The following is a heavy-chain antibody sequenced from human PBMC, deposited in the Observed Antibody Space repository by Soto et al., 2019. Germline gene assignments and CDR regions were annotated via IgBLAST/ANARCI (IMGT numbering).Heavy chain of an antibody. CDR3: ARDRVAFSSSLVHYYCYGMDV. CDR1: GYTFTSYY. V-gene: IGHV1-46*01. Sequence: ASVKVSCKASGYTFTSYYMHWVRQAPGQGLEWMGIINPSGGSTSYAQKFQGRVTMTRDTSTSTVYMELSSLRSEDTAVYYCARDRVAFSSSLVHYYCYGMDVWGQGTTVTVSS. D-gene: IGHD6-6*01. CDR2: INPSGGST. J-gene: IGHJ6*02.